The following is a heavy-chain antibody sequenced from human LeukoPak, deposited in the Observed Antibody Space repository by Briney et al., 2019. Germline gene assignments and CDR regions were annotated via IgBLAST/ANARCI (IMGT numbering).Heavy chain of an antibody. CDR1: GFTFSSYW. V-gene: IGHV3-74*01. J-gene: IGHJ5*02. D-gene: IGHD4-17*01. CDR3: AREGDFGENPGGRWFDP. CDR2: LNSDGTTT. Sequence: PGGSLRLSCAASGFTFSSYWMHWVRQAPGKGLVWVSRLNSDGTTTRYADSVKGRFSIARDNAKNTLYLHMNSLRAEDTAVYYCAREGDFGENPGGRWFDPWGQGTLVTVSS.